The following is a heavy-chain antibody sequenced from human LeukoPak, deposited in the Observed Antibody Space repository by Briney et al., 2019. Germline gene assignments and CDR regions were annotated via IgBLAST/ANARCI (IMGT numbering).Heavy chain of an antibody. J-gene: IGHJ4*02. CDR2: ISGSGGST. D-gene: IGHD3-10*01. CDR3: AKDRRSRDYYGSGSTTHPYYFDY. Sequence: GGSLRLSCAASGFTFDDYAMHWVRQAPGKGLEWVSAISGSGGSTYYADSVKGRFTISRDNSKNTLYLQMNSLRAEDTAVYYCAKDRRSRDYYGSGSTTHPYYFDYWGQGTLVTVSS. V-gene: IGHV3-23*01. CDR1: GFTFDDYA.